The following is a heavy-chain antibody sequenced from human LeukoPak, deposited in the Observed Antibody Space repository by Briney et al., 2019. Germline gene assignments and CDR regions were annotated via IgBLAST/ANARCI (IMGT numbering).Heavy chain of an antibody. Sequence: GGSLRLSCAASGFTFSSYGMHWVRQAPGKGLEWVANIKQGGSEKYYVDSVKGRFTISRDNAKNSLYLQMNSLRAEDTAVYYCAAGDILTGLNFDYWGQGTLVTVSS. CDR1: GFTFSSYG. D-gene: IGHD3-9*01. CDR3: AAGDILTGLNFDY. J-gene: IGHJ4*02. V-gene: IGHV3-7*01. CDR2: IKQGGSEK.